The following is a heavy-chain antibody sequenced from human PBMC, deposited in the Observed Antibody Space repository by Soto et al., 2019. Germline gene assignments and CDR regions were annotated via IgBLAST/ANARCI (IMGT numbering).Heavy chain of an antibody. CDR2: IYHSGST. Sequence: SETLSRTCAVSGGSISSSNWWIWVRQPPGKGLEWIGEIYHSGSTNYNPSLKSRVTISVDKSNHQFSLKLSSVTAADTAVYYCARGHIIGISVTRVATFDPWGQGTLGTVAS. CDR3: ARGHIIGISVTRVATFDP. J-gene: IGHJ5*02. D-gene: IGHD2-15*01. CDR1: GGSISSSNW. V-gene: IGHV4-4*02.